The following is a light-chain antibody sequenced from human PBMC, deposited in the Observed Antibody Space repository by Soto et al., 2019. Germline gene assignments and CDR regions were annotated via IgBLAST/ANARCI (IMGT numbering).Light chain of an antibody. Sequence: QTVVTQPASVSGSPGQSITISCTGTSSDVGGYNYVSWYQQHPGKAPKLMIYDVSNRPSGVSNRFSGSKSGNTASLTISGLQAEDEADYYRNSFTSSTTWVFGGGTKVTVL. CDR2: DVS. CDR1: SSDVGGYNY. V-gene: IGLV2-14*01. CDR3: NSFTSSTTWV. J-gene: IGLJ3*02.